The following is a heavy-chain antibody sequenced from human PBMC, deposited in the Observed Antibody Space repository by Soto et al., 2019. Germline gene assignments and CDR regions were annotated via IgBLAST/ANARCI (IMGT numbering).Heavy chain of an antibody. CDR2: ISGSGGST. V-gene: IGHV3-23*01. D-gene: IGHD3-3*01. J-gene: IGHJ6*02. Sequence: GRPLRLSCAAAGFTISSYAMSWVRKTQGKGLEWVSAISGSGGSTYYADSVKGRFTISRDNSKNTLYLQMNSLRAEDTAVYYCAKETPQETYYDFWSGYYKYYGMDVWGQGTTVTVSS. CDR1: GFTISSYA. CDR3: AKETPQETYYDFWSGYYKYYGMDV.